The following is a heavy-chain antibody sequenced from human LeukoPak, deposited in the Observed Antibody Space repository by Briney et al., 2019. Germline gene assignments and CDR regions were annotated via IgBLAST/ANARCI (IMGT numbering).Heavy chain of an antibody. CDR2: IRSDGTT. J-gene: IGHJ6*03. CDR1: GDSMGSYC. CDR3: ARSTGFYTTYYMDV. D-gene: IGHD3-22*01. V-gene: IGHV4-4*07. Sequence: PSETLSLTCTVSGDSMGSYCWNWLRQPAGKGLEWIGRIRSDGTTYNNPSLESAVTMSVDTSNNHFSLRLSSVTAADTAVYYCARSTGFYTTYYMDVWGKGTTVTVSS.